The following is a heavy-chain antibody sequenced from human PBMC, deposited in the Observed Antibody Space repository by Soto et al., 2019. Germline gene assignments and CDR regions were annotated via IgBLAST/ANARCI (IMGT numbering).Heavy chain of an antibody. CDR2: ISYDGSNK. D-gene: IGHD6-13*01. Sequence: SCAASGFTFSSYAMHWVRQAPGKGLERVAVISYDGSNKYYADSVKGRFTISRDNSRNTLYLQMNSLRAEDTVVFFCARAGYSNSWYTFDNRGQGTLVTVSS. J-gene: IGHJ4*02. CDR3: ARAGYSNSWYTFDN. CDR1: GFTFSSYA. V-gene: IGHV3-30*14.